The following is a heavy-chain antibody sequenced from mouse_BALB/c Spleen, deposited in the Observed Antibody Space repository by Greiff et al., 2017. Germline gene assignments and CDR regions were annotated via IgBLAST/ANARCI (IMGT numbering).Heavy chain of an antibody. CDR1: GFNIKDTY. V-gene: IGHV14-3*02. CDR2: IDPANGNT. CDR3: ATARATAWFAY. Sequence: EVKVVESGAELVKPGASVKLSCTASGFNIKDTYMHWVKQRPEQGLEWIGRIDPANGNTKYDPKFQGKATITADTSSNTAYLQLSSLTSEDTAVYYCATARATAWFAYWGQGTLVTVSA. J-gene: IGHJ3*01. D-gene: IGHD3-1*01.